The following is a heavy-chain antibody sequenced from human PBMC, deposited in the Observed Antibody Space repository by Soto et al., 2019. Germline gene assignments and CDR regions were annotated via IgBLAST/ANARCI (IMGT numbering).Heavy chain of an antibody. V-gene: IGHV3-23*01. CDR3: AKDRVGATRNFDY. J-gene: IGHJ4*02. CDR2: ISGSGGST. Sequence: EVQLLESGGGLVQPGGSLRLSCAASGFTFSSYAMSWVCQAPGKGLEWVSAISGSGGSTYYADSVKGRFTISRDNSKNTLYLQMNSLRAEDTAVYYCAKDRVGATRNFDYWGQGTLVTVSS. D-gene: IGHD1-26*01. CDR1: GFTFSSYA.